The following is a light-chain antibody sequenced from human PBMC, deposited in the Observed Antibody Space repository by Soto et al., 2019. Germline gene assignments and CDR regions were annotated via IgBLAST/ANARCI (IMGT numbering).Light chain of an antibody. Sequence: QSALTQPASVSGSPGQSINISCTGSSSDVGSYNRVSWYQQYPGKAPKLIIYEVNKRPSGVSDRFSASKSGNTASLTISGLQTEDEADYYCCSYAGGSWVFGGGTKVTVL. CDR2: EVN. J-gene: IGLJ3*02. CDR1: SSDVGSYNR. CDR3: CSYAGGSWV. V-gene: IGLV2-23*02.